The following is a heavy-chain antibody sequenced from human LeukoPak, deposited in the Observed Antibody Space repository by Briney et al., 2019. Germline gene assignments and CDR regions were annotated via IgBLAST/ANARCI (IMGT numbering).Heavy chain of an antibody. D-gene: IGHD3-3*01. V-gene: IGHV3-48*04. Sequence: GGSVTLFCAVSGFTFSSYSMNWVRQAPGKGLEWVSYISSSSSTIYYADSVKGRFTISRDNAKNSLYLQMNSLRAEDTAVYYCARDASFGVDYYYYYYMDVWGKGTTVTVSS. CDR3: ARDASFGVDYYYYYYMDV. CDR2: ISSSSSTI. CDR1: GFTFSSYS. J-gene: IGHJ6*03.